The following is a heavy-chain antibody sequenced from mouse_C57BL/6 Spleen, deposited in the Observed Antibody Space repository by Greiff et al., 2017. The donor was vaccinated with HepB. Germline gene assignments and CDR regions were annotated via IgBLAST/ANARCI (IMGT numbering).Heavy chain of an antibody. D-gene: IGHD2-5*01. J-gene: IGHJ4*01. V-gene: IGHV1-54*01. CDR1: GYAFTNYL. Sequence: QVQLKESGAELVRPGTSVKVSCKASGYAFTNYLIEWVKQRPGQGLEWIGVINPGSGGTNYNEKFKGKATLTADKSSSTAYMQLSSLTSEDSAVYFCARNYYSNYDAMDYWGQGTSVTVSS. CDR3: ARNYYSNYDAMDY. CDR2: INPGSGGT.